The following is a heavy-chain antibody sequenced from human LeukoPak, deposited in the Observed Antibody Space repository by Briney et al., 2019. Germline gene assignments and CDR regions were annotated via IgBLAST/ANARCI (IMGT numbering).Heavy chain of an antibody. CDR3: ARGATAWVHFDS. J-gene: IGHJ4*02. D-gene: IGHD1-26*01. V-gene: IGHV4-59*01. Sequence: SETLSLTCTVSGGSISSSYWSWIRQPPGKGLEWIGYIYNSGSTSYNPSLKSRVTISLDTSKNQFSLGLSSVTAADTAVYYCARGATAWVHFDSWGQGTLVTVSS. CDR2: IYNSGST. CDR1: GGSISSSY.